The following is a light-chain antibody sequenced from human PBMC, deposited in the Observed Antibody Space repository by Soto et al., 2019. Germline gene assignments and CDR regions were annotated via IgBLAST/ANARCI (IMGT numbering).Light chain of an antibody. J-gene: IGLJ2*01. CDR2: DNN. V-gene: IGLV1-51*01. CDR1: SSNIGKNH. CDR3: GKWDTGLTAVF. Sequence: QSVLTQPPSVSAAPGQRVTISCSGSSSNIGKNHVSWYQQVPGTAPQLLIYDNNQRPSGIPDRFSGSKSGTSSTLGITGLQPGDEADYYCGKWDTGLTAVFFGGGTKVTVL.